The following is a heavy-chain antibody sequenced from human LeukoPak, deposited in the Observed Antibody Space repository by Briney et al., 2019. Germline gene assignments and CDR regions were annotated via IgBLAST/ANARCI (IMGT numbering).Heavy chain of an antibody. D-gene: IGHD2-2*02. J-gene: IGHJ1*01. CDR1: GFTFSSYS. CDR2: ISSSSSYI. CDR3: AREVYCSTTSCYTGYFQH. V-gene: IGHV3-21*01. Sequence: KPGGSLRLSCAASGFTFSSYSMNWVRQAPGKGLEWVSSISSSSSYIYYADSVKGRFTISRDNAKNSLYLQMNSLRAEDTAVYYCAREVYCSTTSCYTGYFQHWGQGTLVTVSS.